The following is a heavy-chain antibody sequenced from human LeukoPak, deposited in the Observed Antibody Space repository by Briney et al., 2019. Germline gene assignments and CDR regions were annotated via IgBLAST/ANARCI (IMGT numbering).Heavy chain of an antibody. V-gene: IGHV4-59*01. Sequence: PSETLSLTCTVSGGSISSYYWSWIRQPPGKGLEWIGYIYYSGSTNYNPSLKSRVTISVDTSKNQFSLKLSSVTAADTAVYYCARVGLGKGATYKDVWGQGTLVTVSS. CDR3: ARVGLGKGATYKDV. CDR2: IYYSGST. D-gene: IGHD1-26*01. CDR1: GGSISSYY. J-gene: IGHJ4*02.